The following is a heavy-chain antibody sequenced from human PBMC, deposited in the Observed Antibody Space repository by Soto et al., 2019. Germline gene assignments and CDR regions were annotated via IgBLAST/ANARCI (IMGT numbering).Heavy chain of an antibody. Sequence: ASVKVSCKASGDTFSSYAISWVRQAPGQGLEWMGGINAGNGNTKYSQKFQGRVTITRDTSASTAYMELSSLRSDDTAVYYCARGVGSGTYYNQYNWFDPWGQGTLVTVSS. V-gene: IGHV1-3*01. J-gene: IGHJ5*02. CDR3: ARGVGSGTYYNQYNWFDP. CDR2: INAGNGNT. D-gene: IGHD3-10*01. CDR1: GDTFSSYA.